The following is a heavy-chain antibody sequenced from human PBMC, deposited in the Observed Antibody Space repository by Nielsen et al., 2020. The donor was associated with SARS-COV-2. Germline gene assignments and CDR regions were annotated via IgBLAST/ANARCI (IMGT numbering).Heavy chain of an antibody. CDR1: GGSVSSGSYY. CDR2: IYYSGST. V-gene: IGHV4-30-4*08. J-gene: IGHJ5*02. D-gene: IGHD2-2*01. Sequence: SETLSLTCTVSGGSVSSGSYYWSWIRQPPGKGLEWIGYIYYSGSTYYNPSLKSRVTISVDTSKNQFSLKLSSVTAADTAVYYCARTVVVPAAKWFDPWGQGTLVTVSS. CDR3: ARTVVVPAAKWFDP.